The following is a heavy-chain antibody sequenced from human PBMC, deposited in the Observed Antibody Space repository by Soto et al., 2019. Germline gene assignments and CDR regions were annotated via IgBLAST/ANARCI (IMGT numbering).Heavy chain of an antibody. CDR2: IYYSGST. CDR1: GGSISSGDYY. CDR3: ARVNTGSDAFDI. Sequence: SETLSLTCTVSGGSISSGDYYWSWIRQPPGKGLEWIGYIYYSGSTYYNPSLKSRVTISVDTSKNQFSLKLSSVTAADTAVYYCARVNTGSDAFDIWGQGTMVTVSS. J-gene: IGHJ3*02. V-gene: IGHV4-30-4*01.